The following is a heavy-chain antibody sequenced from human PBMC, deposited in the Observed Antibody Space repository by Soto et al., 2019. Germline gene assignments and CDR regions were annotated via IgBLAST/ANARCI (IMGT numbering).Heavy chain of an antibody. CDR2: IYYSGST. J-gene: IGHJ5*02. Sequence: SETLSLTCTVSGGSISSGGYYWSWIRQHPGKGLEWIGYIYYSGSTYYNPSLKSRVTISVDTSKNQFSLKLSSVTAADTAVYYCAREKYMIVVAWGQGTLVNVSS. D-gene: IGHD3-22*01. CDR1: GGSISSGGYY. CDR3: AREKYMIVVA. V-gene: IGHV4-31*03.